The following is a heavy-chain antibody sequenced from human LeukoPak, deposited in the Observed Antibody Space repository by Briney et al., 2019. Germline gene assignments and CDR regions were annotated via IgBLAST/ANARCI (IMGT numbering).Heavy chain of an antibody. CDR2: INPSGGST. J-gene: IGHJ4*02. V-gene: IGHV1-46*01. D-gene: IGHD2-2*01. CDR1: GYTFTSYY. Sequence: ASVKVSCKASGYTFTSYYMHWVRQAPGQGLEWMGIINPSGGSTSYAQKLQGRVTMTRDMSTSTVYMELSSLRSEDTAVYYCARVAGGLGYCSSTSCSDFDYWGQGTLVTVSS. CDR3: ARVAGGLGYCSSTSCSDFDY.